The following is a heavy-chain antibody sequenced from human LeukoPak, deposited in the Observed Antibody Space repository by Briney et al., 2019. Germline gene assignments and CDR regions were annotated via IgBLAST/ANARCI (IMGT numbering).Heavy chain of an antibody. CDR2: INSDGRTT. CDR1: GFTFSTYW. J-gene: IGHJ6*02. CDR3: TSDSPDYGMDV. V-gene: IGHV3-74*01. Sequence: GGSLRLSCATSGFTFSTYWMHWVRQTPGKELEWVARINSDGRTTVYADSVRGRFAISRDNAKNTHYLQMNSLRAEDTAVYYCTSDSPDYGMDVWGQGTTVIVSS.